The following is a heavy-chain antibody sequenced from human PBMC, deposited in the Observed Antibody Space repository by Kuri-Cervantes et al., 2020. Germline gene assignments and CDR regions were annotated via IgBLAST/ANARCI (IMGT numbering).Heavy chain of an antibody. Sequence: ASVKVSCKASGYTFTSYDINWVRQATGQGLEWMGWMNPNSGNTGYAQKFQGRVTMTRNTSISTAYMELSSLRSDDTAVYYCAREGVYCSSTSCYGDGYYYYYYMDVWGKGTTVTVSS. CDR3: AREGVYCSSTSCYGDGYYYYYYMDV. V-gene: IGHV1-8*01. D-gene: IGHD2-2*01. CDR2: MNPNSGNT. J-gene: IGHJ6*03. CDR1: GYTFTSYD.